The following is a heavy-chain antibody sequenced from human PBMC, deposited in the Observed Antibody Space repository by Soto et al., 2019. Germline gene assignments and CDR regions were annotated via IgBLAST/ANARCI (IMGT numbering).Heavy chain of an antibody. J-gene: IGHJ4*02. D-gene: IGHD4-17*01. CDR3: ARDAAFYGDYDYFDY. Sequence: SETLSLTCTVSGGSISSYYWSWIRQPPGKGLEWIGYIYYSGSTNYNPSLKSRVTISVDTSKNQFSLKLSSVTAADTAVYYCARDAAFYGDYDYFDYWGQGTLVTVSS. CDR2: IYYSGST. CDR1: GGSISSYY. V-gene: IGHV4-59*01.